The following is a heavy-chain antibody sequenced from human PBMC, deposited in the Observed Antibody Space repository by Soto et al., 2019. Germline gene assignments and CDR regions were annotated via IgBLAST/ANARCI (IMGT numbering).Heavy chain of an antibody. Sequence: SETLSLTCTVSGGSIANNNYFWGWDRQPPSKGLEWIGSAAYRGGTYKNSSLKSRVTVSVDTSKNQFSLKLTSVTAAATAVYYCAKVVVGATSHSDFDCWGQGTLVTVSS. CDR2: AAYRGGT. CDR1: GGSIANNNYF. CDR3: AKVVVGATSHSDFDC. V-gene: IGHV4-39*01. D-gene: IGHD2-15*01. J-gene: IGHJ4*02.